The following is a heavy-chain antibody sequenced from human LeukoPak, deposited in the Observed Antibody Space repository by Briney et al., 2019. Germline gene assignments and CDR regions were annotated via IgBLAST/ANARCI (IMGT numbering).Heavy chain of an antibody. CDR2: IIPIFGTA. CDR3: ARDGSGSYYTWSDP. V-gene: IGHV1-69*01. Sequence: SXXANXXVRQXXXXXXEXXXGIIPIFGTANYAQKFQGRVTITADESTSTAYMELSSLRSEDTAVYYCARDGSGSYYTWSDPWGQGTLVTVSS. J-gene: IGHJ5*02. CDR1: SXXA. D-gene: IGHD3-10*01.